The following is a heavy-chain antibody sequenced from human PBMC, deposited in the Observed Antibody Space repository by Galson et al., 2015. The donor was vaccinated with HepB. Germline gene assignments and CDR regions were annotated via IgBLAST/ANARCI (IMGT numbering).Heavy chain of an antibody. V-gene: IGHV7-4-1*02. CDR2: MNTNTGKP. CDR3: ARTPLRFFDWLPYYDYYSMDV. CDR1: GYPFTDYV. D-gene: IGHD3-9*01. J-gene: IGHJ6*03. Sequence: SVKVSCKASGYPFTDYVVNWVRQAPGKGLEWMGWMNTNTGKPTYATCFEGRFVFSLDTSVTTAYLQISSLETDDTAVYYCARTPLRFFDWLPYYDYYSMDVWGEWTTVTVAS.